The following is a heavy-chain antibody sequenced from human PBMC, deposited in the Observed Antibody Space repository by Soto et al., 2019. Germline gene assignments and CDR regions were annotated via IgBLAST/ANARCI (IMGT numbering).Heavy chain of an antibody. CDR3: ARYSASGLHYYFALDV. CDR1: GDSISSSNW. CDR2: IYQTGIT. J-gene: IGHJ6*02. V-gene: IGHV4-4*02. D-gene: IGHD6-13*01. Sequence: SETLSLTCAVSGDSISSSNWWTWVRQPPGKGLEWIGDIYQTGITNSNPSLKSRVTMSIDKSKNQFSLKLTSVTAADTAVYYCARYSASGLHYYFALDVWGQGTTVTVSS.